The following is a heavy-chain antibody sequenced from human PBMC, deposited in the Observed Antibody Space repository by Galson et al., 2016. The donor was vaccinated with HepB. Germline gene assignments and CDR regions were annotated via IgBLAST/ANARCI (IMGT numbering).Heavy chain of an antibody. CDR2: IYSGGST. J-gene: IGHJ5*01. D-gene: IGHD6-19*01. CDR1: GLTVSTDY. V-gene: IGHV3-66*02. CDR3: TRDGWTSNWFGY. Sequence: SLRLSCAGSGLTVSTDYMSWVRQAPGKGLEWVSIIYSGGSTYYADSVKGRFSISRDNAKNTLYLQMDSLRVEDTAVYYCTRDGWTSNWFGYWGQGTLVTVSS.